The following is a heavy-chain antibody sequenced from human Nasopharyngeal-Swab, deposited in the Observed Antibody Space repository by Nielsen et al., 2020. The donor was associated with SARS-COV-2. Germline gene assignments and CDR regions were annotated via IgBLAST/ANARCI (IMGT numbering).Heavy chain of an antibody. D-gene: IGHD3-3*01. Sequence: GESLKISCAASSNYAMHWVRQAPGKGLEWVSYISSTSSTIYYADSVKGRFTISRDNAQNSLYLQMNSLRAEDTAVYYCARSWSGYYVDYWGQGTLVTVSS. CDR3: ARSWSGYYVDY. CDR1: SNYA. V-gene: IGHV3-48*01. J-gene: IGHJ4*02. CDR2: ISSTSSTI.